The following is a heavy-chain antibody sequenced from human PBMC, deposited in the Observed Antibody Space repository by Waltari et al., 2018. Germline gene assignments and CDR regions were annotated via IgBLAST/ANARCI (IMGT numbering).Heavy chain of an antibody. CDR1: GFPFSSYY. CDR2: ITGDGSNI. CDR3: ARGGVPASFDY. D-gene: IGHD3-10*01. V-gene: IGHV3-74*01. Sequence: EVQLVESGGGLVQPGGSLRLSCAASGFPFSSYYMPWVRQAPGKGLVWVSYITGDGSNIKYADSVKGRFTISRDNAKNMLYLQMNSLRVEDTAVYYCARGGVPASFDYWGQGTLVSVSS. J-gene: IGHJ4*02.